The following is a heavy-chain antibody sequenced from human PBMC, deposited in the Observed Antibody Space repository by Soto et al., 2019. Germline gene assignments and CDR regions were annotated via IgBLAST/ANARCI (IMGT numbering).Heavy chain of an antibody. CDR1: GYTFTSYG. Sequence: ASVKVSCKASGYTFTSYGISWVRQAPGQGLEWMGWISAYNGNTNYAQKLQGRVTMTTDTSTSTAYMELRSLRSDDTAVYYCARGRYSGSYWAYYNWFDPWGQGTLVTVSS. V-gene: IGHV1-18*01. CDR2: ISAYNGNT. CDR3: ARGRYSGSYWAYYNWFDP. D-gene: IGHD1-26*01. J-gene: IGHJ5*02.